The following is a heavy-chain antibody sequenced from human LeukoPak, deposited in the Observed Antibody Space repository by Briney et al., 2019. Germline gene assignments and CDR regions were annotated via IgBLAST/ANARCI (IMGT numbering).Heavy chain of an antibody. V-gene: IGHV1-69*13. CDR3: ASSFEYQLLYGMDV. Sequence: SVKVSCKASGGTFSSYAISWVRQAPGQGLEWMGGIIPIFGTANYAQKFQGRVTITADESTSTAYMELSSLRSEDTVVYYCASSFEYQLLYGMDVWGKGTTVTVSS. J-gene: IGHJ6*04. CDR2: IIPIFGTA. D-gene: IGHD2-2*01. CDR1: GGTFSSYA.